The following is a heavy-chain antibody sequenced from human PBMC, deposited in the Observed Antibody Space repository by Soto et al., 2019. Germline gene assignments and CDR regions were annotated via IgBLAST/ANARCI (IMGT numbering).Heavy chain of an antibody. CDR1: GGTFSSYA. J-gene: IGHJ4*02. CDR2: IIPIFGTA. V-gene: IGHV1-69*01. D-gene: IGHD6-13*01. CDR3: AIPSRHGIAAAGTIGT. Sequence: QVQLVQSGAEVKKPGSSVKGSCKASGGTFSSYAISWVRRAPGQGLEWMGGIIPIFGTANYAQKFQGRVTITADESTSTAYMELSSLRSEDTAVYYCAIPSRHGIAAAGTIGTWGQGTMVTVSS.